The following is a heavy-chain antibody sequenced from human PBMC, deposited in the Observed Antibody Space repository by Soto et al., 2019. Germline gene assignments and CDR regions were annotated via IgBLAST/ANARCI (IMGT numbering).Heavy chain of an antibody. J-gene: IGHJ4*02. CDR3: ARVGIPLRGYYSDY. CDR2: IYYGGSS. V-gene: IGHV4-30-4*01. Sequence: QVQLQESGPGLVKPSQTLSLTCTVSGDSISSGDYYWSWIRQPPGKGLEWIGYIYYGGSSYYNPSLKSRVTISADTSKNQFSLKLTSVTAADTAVYFCARVGIPLRGYYSDYWGQGTLVTVSS. CDR1: GDSISSGDYY. D-gene: IGHD3-16*01.